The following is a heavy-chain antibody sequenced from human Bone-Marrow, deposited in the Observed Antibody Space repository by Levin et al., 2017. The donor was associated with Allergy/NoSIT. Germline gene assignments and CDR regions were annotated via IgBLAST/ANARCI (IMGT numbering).Heavy chain of an antibody. Sequence: SVKVSCKASGGTFSSYAISWVRQAPGQGLEWMGGIIPIFGTANYAQKFQGRVTITADKSTSTAYMELSSLRSEDTAVYYCARAEYCGGDCYSLDYWGQGTLVTVSS. J-gene: IGHJ4*02. D-gene: IGHD2-21*01. CDR3: ARAEYCGGDCYSLDY. CDR2: IIPIFGTA. V-gene: IGHV1-69*06. CDR1: GGTFSSYA.